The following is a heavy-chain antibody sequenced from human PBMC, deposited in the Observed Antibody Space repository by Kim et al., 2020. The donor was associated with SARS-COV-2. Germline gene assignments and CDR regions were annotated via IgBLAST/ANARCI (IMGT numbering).Heavy chain of an antibody. CDR3: ARVPYYDILTGYYPSHDAFDI. CDR2: INHSGST. V-gene: IGHV4-34*01. J-gene: IGHJ3*02. Sequence: SETLSLTCAVYGGSFSGYYWSWIRQPPGKGLEWIGEINHSGSTNYNPSLKSRVTISVDTSKNQFSLKLSSVTAADTAVYYCARVPYYDILTGYYPSHDAFDIWGQGTMVTVSS. CDR1: GGSFSGYY. D-gene: IGHD3-9*01.